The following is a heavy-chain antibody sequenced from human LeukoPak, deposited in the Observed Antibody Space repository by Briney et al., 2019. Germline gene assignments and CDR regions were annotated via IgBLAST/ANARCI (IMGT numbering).Heavy chain of an antibody. CDR1: GFTFSSYG. Sequence: PGRSLRLSRVGSGFTFSSYGMHWVSQGAGKGREWVAFIRHDGSNEYYADSVKGRFTVSRDNSKNTLFLQMNSLRVEEMAVYYCAKEVHPYDSGTYYFDYWGRGTLVTVSS. CDR3: AKEVHPYDSGTYYFDY. CDR2: IRHDGSNE. D-gene: IGHD3-10*01. J-gene: IGHJ4*02. V-gene: IGHV3-30*02.